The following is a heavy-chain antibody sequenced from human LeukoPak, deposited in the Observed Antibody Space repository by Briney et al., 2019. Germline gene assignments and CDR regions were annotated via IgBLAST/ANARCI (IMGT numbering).Heavy chain of an antibody. CDR2: IRYDGSHQ. J-gene: IGHJ4*02. CDR1: GFTFSSFA. V-gene: IGHV3-30*02. Sequence: GGSLRLSCAASGFTFSSFAMHWVRQPSGKGLEWVAFIRYDGSHQYYADSVKGRVTISRDNSKNTLYLQMNSLRAEDTAVYYCAKVIDGYCSSTSCYTGFDYWGQGTLVTVSS. CDR3: AKVIDGYCSSTSCYTGFDY. D-gene: IGHD2-2*02.